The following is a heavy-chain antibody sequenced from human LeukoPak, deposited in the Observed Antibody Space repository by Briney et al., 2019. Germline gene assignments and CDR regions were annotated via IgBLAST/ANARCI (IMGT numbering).Heavy chain of an antibody. CDR2: INHSGST. V-gene: IGHV4-34*01. D-gene: IGHD2-2*01. CDR3: ARGSGYCSSTSCDLYFQH. J-gene: IGHJ1*01. Sequence: SETLSLTCAVYGGSFSGYYWSWIRRPPGKGLEWIGEINHSGSTNYNPSLKSRVTISVDTSKNQFSLKLSSVTAADTAVYYCARGSGYCSSTSCDLYFQHWGQGTLVTVSS. CDR1: GGSFSGYY.